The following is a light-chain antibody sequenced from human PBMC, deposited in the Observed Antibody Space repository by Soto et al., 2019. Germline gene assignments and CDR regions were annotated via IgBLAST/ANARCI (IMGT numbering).Light chain of an antibody. CDR3: QQYVNYPYT. V-gene: IGKV1D-13*01. CDR2: DAS. CDR1: QGIDTS. J-gene: IGKJ2*01. Sequence: AIVLTQSPSSLSASVGDRVTITCRASQGIDTSLAWYQQKPGKAPKLLIYDASSLASGVPSRFSGSGSGTEFTLTISSLQPDDFVTYYCQQYVNYPYTFGHGTKVDI.